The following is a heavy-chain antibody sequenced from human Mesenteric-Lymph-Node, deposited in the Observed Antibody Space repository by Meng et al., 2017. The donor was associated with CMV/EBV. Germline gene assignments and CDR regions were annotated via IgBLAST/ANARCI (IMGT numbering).Heavy chain of an antibody. J-gene: IGHJ4*02. D-gene: IGHD3-3*01. CDR2: IYYTGNT. V-gene: IGHV4-59*01. Sequence: GSLRLSCTVSGGSISSYYWSWIRQPPGKGLEWIGYIYYTGNTNYNPSLKSRVTLSVDTSKNQFSLKLSSVTAADTAMFYCARGSGALGYYFDYWGQGTLVTVSS. CDR3: ARGSGALGYYFDY. CDR1: GGSISSYY.